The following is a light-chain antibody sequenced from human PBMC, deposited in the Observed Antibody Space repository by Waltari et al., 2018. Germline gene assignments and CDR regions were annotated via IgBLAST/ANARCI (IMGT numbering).Light chain of an antibody. CDR2: AAS. Sequence: QMTQSPSALSASVGDRVTISCRASQNIYSNLAWYQQKPGKAPKLLIYAASSLQSGIPSRFSGSGSGTDFTLTISSLQPEDSAAYYCLHYYDNPFTFGPGTKLDIK. CDR3: LHYYDNPFT. V-gene: IGKV1-6*01. J-gene: IGKJ3*01. CDR1: QNIYSN.